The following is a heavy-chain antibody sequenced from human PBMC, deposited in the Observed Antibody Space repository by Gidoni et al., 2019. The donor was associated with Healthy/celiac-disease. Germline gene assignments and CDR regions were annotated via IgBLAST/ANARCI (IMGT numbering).Heavy chain of an antibody. V-gene: IGHV4-34*01. CDR3: AREAFYGDHGFDP. J-gene: IGHJ5*02. CDR1: GGSFSGYY. CDR2: INHSGIT. Sequence: QVQLQQWGAGLLKPSETLSLTCAVYGGSFSGYYWSWIRQPPGKGLEWIGEINHSGITNYNPSLKSRVTISVDTSKNQFSLKLSSVTAADTAVYYCAREAFYGDHGFDPWGQGTLVTVSS. D-gene: IGHD4-17*01.